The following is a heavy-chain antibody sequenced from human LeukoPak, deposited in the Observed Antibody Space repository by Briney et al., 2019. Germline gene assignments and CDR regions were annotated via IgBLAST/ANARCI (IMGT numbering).Heavy chain of an antibody. V-gene: IGHV1-2*02. CDR3: ARDFTVATPSFDY. Sequence: AAVKLSCKASGYTFTGYYMHLVRQAPGQGLEWMGWINPNSGGTNYAQKFQGSVTMTRDTSISTAYMELSRLRSDDTAVYYCARDFTVATPSFDYWGQGTLVTVSS. CDR2: INPNSGGT. CDR1: GYTFTGYY. D-gene: IGHD4-17*01. J-gene: IGHJ4*02.